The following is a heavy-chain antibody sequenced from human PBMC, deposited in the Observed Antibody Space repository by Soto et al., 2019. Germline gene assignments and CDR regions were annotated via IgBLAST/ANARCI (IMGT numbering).Heavy chain of an antibody. CDR3: ARDEIAARPSYYYYYYGMDV. CDR1: GGSISSYY. D-gene: IGHD6-6*01. V-gene: IGHV4-59*01. CDR2: IYYGGST. J-gene: IGHJ6*02. Sequence: PSETLSLTCTVSGGSISSYYWSWIRQPPGKGLEWIGYIYYGGSTNYNPSLKSRVTISVDTSKNQFSLKLSSVTAADTAVYYCARDEIAARPSYYYYYYGMDVWGQGTTVTVSS.